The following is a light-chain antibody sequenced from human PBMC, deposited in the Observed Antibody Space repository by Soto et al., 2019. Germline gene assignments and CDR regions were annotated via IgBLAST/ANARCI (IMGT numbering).Light chain of an antibody. CDR3: QQRSTWPPMYT. CDR1: QTVTIY. V-gene: IGKV3-11*01. Sequence: EIVLTQSPATLSLSPGERATLSCRASQTVTIYLAWYQQRPGQAPRLLIYDASNRASGIPARFSGSGSGTDFTLTVSSLEPEDFAVYYCQQRSTWPPMYTFGQGTKLEIK. CDR2: DAS. J-gene: IGKJ2*01.